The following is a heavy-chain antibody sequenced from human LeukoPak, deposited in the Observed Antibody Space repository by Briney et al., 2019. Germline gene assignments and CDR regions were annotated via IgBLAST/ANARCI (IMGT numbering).Heavy chain of an antibody. CDR2: ISGSGTT. CDR1: GFTFSKYA. CDR3: AKDPMVRGSNYDY. D-gene: IGHD3-10*01. J-gene: IGHJ4*02. V-gene: IGHV3-23*01. Sequence: GASLRLSCVASGFTFSKYAMTWVRQAPGKGLEWVSSISGSGTTYYAESVKGRFTVSRDNSKNTLYLQVNSLRAEDTAVYYCAKDPMVRGSNYDYWGQGTLVTVSS.